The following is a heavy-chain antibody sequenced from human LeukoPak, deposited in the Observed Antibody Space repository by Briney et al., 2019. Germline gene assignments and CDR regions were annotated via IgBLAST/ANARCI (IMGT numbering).Heavy chain of an antibody. CDR1: GFTFSNYA. CDR2: ISGSGGST. D-gene: IGHD6-19*01. V-gene: IGHV3-23*01. CDR3: ARDLTIAVAGTIDY. J-gene: IGHJ4*02. Sequence: PGGSLRLSCAASGFTFSNYAMTWVRQAPGKGLEWVSGISGSGGSTYYADSVKGRFTISRDNSKNTLYLQMNSLRAEDTAVYYCARDLTIAVAGTIDYWGQGTLVTVSS.